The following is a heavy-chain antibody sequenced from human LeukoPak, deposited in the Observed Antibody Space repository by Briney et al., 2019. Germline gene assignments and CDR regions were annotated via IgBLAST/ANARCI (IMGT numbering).Heavy chain of an antibody. CDR1: GGSISSYY. J-gene: IGHJ4*02. CDR3: ARASSFGELPGGTFDY. D-gene: IGHD3-10*01. Sequence: SETLSLTCTVSGGSISSYYWSWIRQPAGKGLEWIGRIYTSGSTNYNPPLKSRVTMSVDTSKNQFSLTLSSVPAADTAVYYCARASSFGELPGGTFDYWGQGTLVTVSS. CDR2: IYTSGST. V-gene: IGHV4-4*07.